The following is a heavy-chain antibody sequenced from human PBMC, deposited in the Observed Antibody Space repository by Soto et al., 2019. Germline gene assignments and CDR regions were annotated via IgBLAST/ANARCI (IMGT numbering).Heavy chain of an antibody. J-gene: IGHJ4*02. V-gene: IGHV4-34*01. CDR3: ASSKGPITMVRGVNHRGAFDY. CDR1: GGSFSGYY. D-gene: IGHD3-10*01. CDR2: INHSGST. Sequence: QVQLQQWGAGLLKPSETLSLTCAVYGGSFSGYYWSWIRQPPGKGLEWIGEINHSGSTNYNPSLKSRVTISVDTSKNQFSLKLSSVTAADTAVYYCASSKGPITMVRGVNHRGAFDYWGQGTLVTVSS.